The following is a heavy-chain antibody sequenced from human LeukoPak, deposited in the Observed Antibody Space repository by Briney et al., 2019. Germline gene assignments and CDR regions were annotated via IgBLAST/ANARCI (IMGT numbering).Heavy chain of an antibody. V-gene: IGHV3-30*02. CDR2: IWYDGHTK. CDR1: GFTFSSHG. Sequence: PGGSLRLSCEASGFTFSSHGLHWVRQAPGGGLEWVAFIWYDGHTKRYADSVKGRFTISRDNSKDTVYLQMNSLRPEDTAMYYCTKGDDYGASTRLPKFNWFDPWGQGTLVTVSS. J-gene: IGHJ5*02. CDR3: TKGDDYGASTRLPKFNWFDP. D-gene: IGHD4/OR15-4a*01.